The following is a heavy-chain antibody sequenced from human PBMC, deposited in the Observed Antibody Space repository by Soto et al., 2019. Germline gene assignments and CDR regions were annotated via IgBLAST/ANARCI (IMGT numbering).Heavy chain of an antibody. CDR3: ARDVGSSGSSTWFDT. CDR1: GFTLSNYG. D-gene: IGHD3-10*01. CDR2: IWYEGTTK. J-gene: IGHJ5*02. V-gene: IGHV3-33*01. Sequence: VGSLRLSCVASGFTLSNYGMHWVRQAPGKGLEWIALIWYEGTTKYSTDSMKGRFSISRDQSKSTLYLQVNSLRAEDTATYYCARDVGSSGSSTWFDTWAQGTLVTVSS.